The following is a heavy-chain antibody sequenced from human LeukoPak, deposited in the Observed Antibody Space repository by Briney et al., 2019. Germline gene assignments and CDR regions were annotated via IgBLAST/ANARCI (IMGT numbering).Heavy chain of an antibody. J-gene: IGHJ4*02. CDR2: INAGNGNT. V-gene: IGHV1-3*01. Sequence: GASVEVSCKASGYTFTSYAMHWVRQAPGQRLEWMGWINAGNGNTKYSQKFQGRVTITRDTSASTAYMELSSLRSEDTAVYYCARTGIAARSHFDYWGQGTLVTVSS. D-gene: IGHD6-6*01. CDR3: ARTGIAARSHFDY. CDR1: GYTFTSYA.